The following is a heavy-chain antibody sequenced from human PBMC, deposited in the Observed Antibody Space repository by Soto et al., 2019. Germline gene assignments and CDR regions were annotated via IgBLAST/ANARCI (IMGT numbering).Heavy chain of an antibody. V-gene: IGHV1-18*04. D-gene: IGHD3-22*01. J-gene: IGHJ5*02. Sequence: GASVKVSCKASGYTFTSYGISWVRQAPGQGLEWMGWISAYNGNTNYAQKLQGRVTMTTDTSTSTAYMELRSLRSDDTAVYYCARVGYYDPPYNWFDPWGQGTLVTVSS. CDR2: ISAYNGNT. CDR1: GYTFTSYG. CDR3: ARVGYYDPPYNWFDP.